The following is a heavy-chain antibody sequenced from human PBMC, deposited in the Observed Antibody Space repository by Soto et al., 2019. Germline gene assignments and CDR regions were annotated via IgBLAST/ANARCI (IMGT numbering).Heavy chain of an antibody. V-gene: IGHV3-21*01. Sequence: GGSLRLSXAASGFTFSSYSMNWVRQAPGKGLEWASSISSSSSYIYYADSVKGRFTISRDNAKNSLYLQMNSLRAEDTAVYYCARDFEGFLEWLPAPLSYWGQGTLVTVSS. CDR3: ARDFEGFLEWLPAPLSY. J-gene: IGHJ4*02. CDR1: GFTFSSYS. CDR2: ISSSSSYI. D-gene: IGHD3-3*01.